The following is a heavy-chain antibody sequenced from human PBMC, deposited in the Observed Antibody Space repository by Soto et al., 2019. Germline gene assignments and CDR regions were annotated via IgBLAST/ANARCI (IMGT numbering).Heavy chain of an antibody. CDR1: GYTFTNYE. Sequence: AAVKVSCKASGYTFTNYETIWVRQATGQGLEWMGWMNPNSGDTVYAQKFQGRLTMTRDASISTAYMELSSLTSDDTAVYYCARGRGGYCSGGICYRLLDPWGQGTLVTVSS. CDR3: ARGRGGYCSGGICYRLLDP. CDR2: MNPNSGDT. D-gene: IGHD2-15*01. J-gene: IGHJ5*02. V-gene: IGHV1-8*01.